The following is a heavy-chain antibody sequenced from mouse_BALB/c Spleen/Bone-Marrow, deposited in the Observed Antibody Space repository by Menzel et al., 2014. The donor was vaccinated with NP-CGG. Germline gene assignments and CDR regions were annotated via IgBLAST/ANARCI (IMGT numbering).Heavy chain of an antibody. CDR3: ARPTPRYFAMDY. CDR2: IWAGGST. D-gene: IGHD6-1*01. CDR1: GFSLTSYG. J-gene: IGHJ4*01. Sequence: VKLVESGPGLVAPSQSLSIPCTVSGFSLTSYGVHWVRRPPGKGLEWLGVIWAGGSTNYNSALMSRLSISKDNSKSQVFLKMNSLQTDDTAMYYCARPTPRYFAMDYWGQGTSVTVSS. V-gene: IGHV2-9*02.